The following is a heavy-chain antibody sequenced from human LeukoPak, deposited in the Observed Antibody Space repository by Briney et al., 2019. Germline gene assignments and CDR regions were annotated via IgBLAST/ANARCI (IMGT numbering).Heavy chain of an antibody. CDR1: GFTFSSYS. D-gene: IGHD3-22*01. Sequence: PGGSLRLSCAASGFTFSSYSMNWVRQAPGKGLEWASSISSSSSYIYYADSVKGRFTISRDNSKNTLYLQMNSLRAEDTAVYYCAKVPAAEYYYDSSGSLDYWGQGTLVTVSS. V-gene: IGHV3-21*01. J-gene: IGHJ4*02. CDR2: ISSSSSYI. CDR3: AKVPAAEYYYDSSGSLDY.